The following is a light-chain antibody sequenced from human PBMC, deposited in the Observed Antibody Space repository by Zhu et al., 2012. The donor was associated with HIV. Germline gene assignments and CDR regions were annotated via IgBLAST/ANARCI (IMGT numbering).Light chain of an antibody. CDR2: EAS. Sequence: DIQMTQSPSTLSASIGDRVTITCRASQSVYKWLAWYQQKPEKAPKLLIYEASILETGVPSRFSSSGSGTEFTLTISSLQSDDFATYSCQQYYTPSYNFGQGTKLQI. J-gene: IGKJ2*01. V-gene: IGKV1-5*03. CDR1: QSVYKW. CDR3: QQYYTPSYN.